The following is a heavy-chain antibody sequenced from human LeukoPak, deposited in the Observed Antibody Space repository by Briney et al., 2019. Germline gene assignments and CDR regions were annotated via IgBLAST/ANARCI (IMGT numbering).Heavy chain of an antibody. CDR1: GGSISSSSYY. CDR3: ARAPSYDILAMDV. J-gene: IGHJ6*03. CDR2: IYTSGST. Sequence: SETLSLTCTVSGGSISSSSYYWSWIRQPAGKGLEWIGRIYTSGSTNYNPSLKSRVTMSVDTSKNQFSLKLSSVTAADTAVYYCARAPSYDILAMDVWGKGTTVTISS. V-gene: IGHV4-61*02. D-gene: IGHD3-9*01.